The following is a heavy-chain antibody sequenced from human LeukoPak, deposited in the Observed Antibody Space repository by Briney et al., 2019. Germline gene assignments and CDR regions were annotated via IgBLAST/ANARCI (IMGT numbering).Heavy chain of an antibody. CDR3: ARGDKFSGDY. CDR1: GFTFSTYW. Sequence: GGSLRLTCAASGFTFSTYWMSWVRQAPGKGLEWVANIHQDGNEKYYVDSVKGRFTISRDNAKNSLYLQMNTLRAEDRAVYYCARGDKFSGDYWGQGTLVTVSS. J-gene: IGHJ4*02. CDR2: IHQDGNEK. D-gene: IGHD2-15*01. V-gene: IGHV3-7*04.